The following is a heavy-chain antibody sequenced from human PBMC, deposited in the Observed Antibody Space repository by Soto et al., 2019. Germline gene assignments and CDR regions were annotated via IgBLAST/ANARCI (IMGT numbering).Heavy chain of an antibody. CDR2: NSGSGGST. Sequence: GGSLRLSCAASGFTFSSYAMSWVRQAPGKGLEWVSANSGSGGSTYYADSVKGRFTISRDNSKNTLYLQMNSLRAEDTAVYYCAKPLTSCPDAFDIWGQGTMVTVSS. CDR3: AKPLTSCPDAFDI. D-gene: IGHD6-6*01. CDR1: GFTFSSYA. V-gene: IGHV3-23*01. J-gene: IGHJ3*02.